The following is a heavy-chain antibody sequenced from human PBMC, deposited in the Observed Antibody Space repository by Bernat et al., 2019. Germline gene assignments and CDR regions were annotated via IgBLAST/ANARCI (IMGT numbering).Heavy chain of an antibody. CDR1: GFTFSDYY. CDR3: ARGTSTSAPYMDV. J-gene: IGHJ6*03. V-gene: IGHV3-11*05. Sequence: QVQLVESGGGVVQPQRSLRLSCAASGFTFSDYYMSWIRQAPGKGLDWVSYISSSSSYTNYADSVKGRFTISRDNAKNSLYLQMNSLGAEDTAVYYCARGTSTSAPYMDVWGKGTTVTVSS. CDR2: ISSSSSYT.